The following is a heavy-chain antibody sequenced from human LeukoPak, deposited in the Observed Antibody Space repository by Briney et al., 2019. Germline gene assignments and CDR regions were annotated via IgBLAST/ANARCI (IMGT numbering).Heavy chain of an antibody. CDR1: GGSISSYY. J-gene: IGHJ4*02. CDR2: IYTSGST. Sequence: SETLSLTCTVSGGSISSYYWSWIRQPAGKGLEWIGRIYTSGSTNYNPSLKSRVTMSVDTSKNQFSLKLSSVTAADTAVYYCARVVCSSTSCRLGFDYWGQGTLVTVSS. V-gene: IGHV4-4*07. D-gene: IGHD2-2*01. CDR3: ARVVCSSTSCRLGFDY.